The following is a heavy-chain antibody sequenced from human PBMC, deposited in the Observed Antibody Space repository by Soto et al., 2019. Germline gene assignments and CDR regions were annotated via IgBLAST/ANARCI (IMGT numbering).Heavy chain of an antibody. CDR2: ISSSSTSI. CDR3: ARGGCSSTSCFLFDY. J-gene: IGHJ4*02. V-gene: IGHV3-21*01. CDR1: GFTFSNYE. D-gene: IGHD2-2*01. Sequence: GGSLRLSCAVSGFTFSNYEINWVRQAPGKGLEWVSSISSSSTSIYYADSVKGRFTISRDNAKNSLYLQMNSLRDEDTAVYYCARGGCSSTSCFLFDYWAQGTLVTVSS.